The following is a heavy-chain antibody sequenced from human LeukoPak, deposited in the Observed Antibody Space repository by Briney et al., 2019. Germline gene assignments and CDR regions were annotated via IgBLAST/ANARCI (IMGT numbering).Heavy chain of an antibody. CDR3: ATGGYSYGYYNMDV. CDR2: IIPIFGTA. D-gene: IGHD5-18*01. Sequence: AASVKVSCKASGYTFTGYYMHWVRQAPGQGLEWMGGIIPIFGTANYAQKFQGRVTITTDESTSTAYMELSSLRSEDTAVYYCATGGYSYGYYNMDVWGKVTTVTVSS. J-gene: IGHJ6*03. CDR1: GYTFTGYY. V-gene: IGHV1-69*05.